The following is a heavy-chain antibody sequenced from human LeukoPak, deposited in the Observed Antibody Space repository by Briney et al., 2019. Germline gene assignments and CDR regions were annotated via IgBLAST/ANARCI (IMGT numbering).Heavy chain of an antibody. J-gene: IGHJ4*02. D-gene: IGHD3-10*01. Sequence: GESLRLSCAASGFTFSSYGMNWVRQAPGKGLEWVSSISSSSSYIYYADSVKGRFTISRDNAKNSLYLQMNSLRAEDTAVYYCAREGYYYGSGIGFGDKNFDYWGQGTLVTVSS. CDR3: AREGYYYGSGIGFGDKNFDY. V-gene: IGHV3-21*01. CDR1: GFTFSSYG. CDR2: ISSSSSYI.